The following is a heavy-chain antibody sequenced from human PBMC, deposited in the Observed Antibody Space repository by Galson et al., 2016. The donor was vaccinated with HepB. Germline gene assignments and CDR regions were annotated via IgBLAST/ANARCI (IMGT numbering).Heavy chain of an antibody. CDR1: GFTFSTCG. J-gene: IGHJ6*02. D-gene: IGHD3-10*01. CDR2: ISYGGNNK. CDR3: AKDDSCYYGSGSYSSLKYYYFYGVDV. V-gene: IGHV3-30*18. Sequence: SLRLSCAASGFTFSTCGMHWVRQAPGKGLEWVAVISYGGNNKYYADSAKGRFTISRDNSRNTLYLQMNSLRAEDTALYYCAKDDSCYYGSGSYSSLKYYYFYGVDVWGQGTTVTVSS.